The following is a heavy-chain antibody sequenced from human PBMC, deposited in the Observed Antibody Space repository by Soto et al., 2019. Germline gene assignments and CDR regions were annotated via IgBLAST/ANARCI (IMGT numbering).Heavy chain of an antibody. Sequence: SETLSLTCSASGGSISSSSYYWGWIRQPPGKGLEWIGSMHYGGNSYYNPSLKSRVTISVDTSQNQFSLKLSSVTAADTAVYYCASLLVDRYFDLWGRGTLVTVSS. CDR1: GGSISSSSYY. CDR2: MHYGGNS. D-gene: IGHD2-15*01. CDR3: ASLLVDRYFDL. V-gene: IGHV4-39*01. J-gene: IGHJ2*01.